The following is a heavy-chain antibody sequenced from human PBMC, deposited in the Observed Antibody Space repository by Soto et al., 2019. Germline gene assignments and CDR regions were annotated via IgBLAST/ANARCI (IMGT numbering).Heavy chain of an antibody. CDR1: GGSFSGYY. Sequence: PSETLSLTCAVCGGSFSGYYWSWIRQPPGKGLEWIGEINHSGSTNYNPSLKSRVTISVDTSKNQFSLKLSSVTAADTAVYYCARGGGGRSGSPGLTWSAPGGRGPRVTVS. CDR2: INHSGST. CDR3: ARGGGGRSGSPGLTWSAP. D-gene: IGHD6-25*01. V-gene: IGHV4-34*01. J-gene: IGHJ5*02.